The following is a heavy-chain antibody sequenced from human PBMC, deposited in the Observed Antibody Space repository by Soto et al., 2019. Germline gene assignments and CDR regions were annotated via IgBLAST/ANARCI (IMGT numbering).Heavy chain of an antibody. CDR1: GFTFSSSA. D-gene: IGHD1-26*01. CDR3: AKDQWELMH. J-gene: IGHJ4*01. V-gene: IGHV3-23*05. CDR2: IDSAFAT. Sequence: GGSLRLSCAASGFTFSSSAMTWVRQTPGKGLEWVSSIDSAFATYYSDSLKGHFTISRDNSKNTVYLQMNSLRADDTAVYYCAKDQWELMHWGQGTLVTVSS.